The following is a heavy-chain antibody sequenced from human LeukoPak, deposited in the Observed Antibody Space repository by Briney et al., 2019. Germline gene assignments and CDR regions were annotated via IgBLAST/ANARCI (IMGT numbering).Heavy chain of an antibody. J-gene: IGHJ4*02. V-gene: IGHV4-61*02. Sequence: SETLSLTCTVSGGSINSRSYYWSLIRLPAGKGLEWIGRIYSNVTMNYNTSLKSRVTISLDTSKNQFSLKLSSVTAADTAVYYCASGGSGSYSYWGQGTLVTVSS. D-gene: IGHD1-26*01. CDR3: ASGGSGSYSY. CDR1: GGSINSRSYY. CDR2: IYSNVTM.